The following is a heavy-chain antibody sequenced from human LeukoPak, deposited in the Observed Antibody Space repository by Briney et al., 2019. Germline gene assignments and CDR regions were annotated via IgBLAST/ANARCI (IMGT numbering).Heavy chain of an antibody. D-gene: IGHD3-9*01. CDR1: GYTFTSYA. CDR2: INAGNGNT. J-gene: IGHJ4*02. Sequence: ASVKVSCKAAGYTFTSYAMHWVRQAPGQRLEWMGWINAGNGNTKYSRELQGRVTTTRDTSASTAYMEMRSMTSEAMAVSYCARGRTSNLRYFDWLIPKYYFDYWGKGPLVTVSS. CDR3: ARGRTSNLRYFDWLIPKYYFDY. V-gene: IGHV1-3*03.